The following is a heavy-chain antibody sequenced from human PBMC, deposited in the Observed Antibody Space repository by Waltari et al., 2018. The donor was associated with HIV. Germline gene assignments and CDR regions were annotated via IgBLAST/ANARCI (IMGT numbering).Heavy chain of an antibody. D-gene: IGHD3-16*01. V-gene: IGHV4-39*07. CDR1: GGSVGSSSTY. Sequence: QLQLQESGPGLVKPSEPLSLTCTVSGGSVGSSSTYWGWIRQRPGKGLEGIGSINYSGNSYYNPSLKSRVTLSVDTSKNQLSLNLSSVAAADTAVYYCAPYYYISSRHYFDSWGQGTLVTVSS. CDR3: APYYYISSRHYFDS. CDR2: INYSGNS. J-gene: IGHJ4*02.